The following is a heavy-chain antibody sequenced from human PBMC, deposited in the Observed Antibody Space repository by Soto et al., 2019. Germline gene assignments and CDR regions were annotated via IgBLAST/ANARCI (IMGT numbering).Heavy chain of an antibody. CDR1: GFIFSTYA. CDR2: ISSSGDTA. V-gene: IGHV3-23*01. CDR3: AHPRGYGIFDAVDI. Sequence: GGSLRLSGAASGFIFSTYAMNWVRQAPGKGLEWVSAISSSGDTAYYAESVRGRFTISRDNSINTLYLQMRSLRPEDTAVYYCAHPRGYGIFDAVDIWGQGTMVTVSS. J-gene: IGHJ3*02. D-gene: IGHD4-17*01.